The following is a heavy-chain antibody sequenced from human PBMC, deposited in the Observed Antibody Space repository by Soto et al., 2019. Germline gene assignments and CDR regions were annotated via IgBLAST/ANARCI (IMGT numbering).Heavy chain of an antibody. CDR2: ISSSSSYI. CDR3: ARDSGDCDYYYCGMDV. Sequence: GGSLRLSCAASGFTFSSYSMNWVRQAPGKGLEWVSSISSSSSYIYYADSVKGRFTISRDNAKNSLYLQMNSLRAEDTAVYYCARDSGDCDYYYCGMDVWGQGTTVTVSS. CDR1: GFTFSSYS. D-gene: IGHD2-21*02. J-gene: IGHJ6*02. V-gene: IGHV3-21*01.